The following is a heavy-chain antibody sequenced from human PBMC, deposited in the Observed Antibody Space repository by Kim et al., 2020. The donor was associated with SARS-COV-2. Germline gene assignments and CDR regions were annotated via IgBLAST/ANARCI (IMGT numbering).Heavy chain of an antibody. D-gene: IGHD3-10*01. Sequence: GGSLRLSCAASGFTFSSYSMNWVRQAPGKGLEWVSSISSSSSYIYYADSVKGRFTISRDNAKNSLYLQMNSLRAEDTAVYYCARGPKWHMVRGAGAFYFDYWGQGTLVTVSS. J-gene: IGHJ4*02. CDR1: GFTFSSYS. CDR2: ISSSSSYI. V-gene: IGHV3-21*01. CDR3: ARGPKWHMVRGAGAFYFDY.